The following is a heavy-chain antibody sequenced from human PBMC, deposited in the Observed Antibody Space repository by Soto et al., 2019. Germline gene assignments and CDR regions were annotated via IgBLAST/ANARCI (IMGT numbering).Heavy chain of an antibody. CDR2: ISSSSSTV. V-gene: IGHV3-48*02. D-gene: IGHD4-4*01. CDR3: ARDRNSNYIFDY. J-gene: IGHJ4*02. Sequence: PGGSLRLSCVVSGFTFSSYSMNWVRQAPGKGLEWVSYISSSSSTVYYADSVKGRFTISRDNAKNSLYLQMNSLTDEDTAVYYCARDRNSNYIFDYWGQGTLVTVSS. CDR1: GFTFSSYS.